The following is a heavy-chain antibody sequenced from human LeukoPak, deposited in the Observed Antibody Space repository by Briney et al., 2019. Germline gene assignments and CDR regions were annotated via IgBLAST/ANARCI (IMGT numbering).Heavy chain of an antibody. J-gene: IGHJ5*02. CDR2: IKASGSS. CDR1: GASISSYY. V-gene: IGHV4-4*07. CDR3: AKEGNGPRWLDL. Sequence: SETLSLTCTVSGASISSYYWSWTRQPAGKGMEWSGRIKASGSSNYNPSRGSRVTTSVDTAKNYVSLDLSSATAADTAVYYWAKEGNGPRWLDLWGQGTLVTVSS.